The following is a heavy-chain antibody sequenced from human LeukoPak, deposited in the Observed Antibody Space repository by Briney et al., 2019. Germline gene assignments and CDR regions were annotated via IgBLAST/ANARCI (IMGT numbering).Heavy chain of an antibody. CDR3: ARVRDIVVVPAALDYYYGMDV. D-gene: IGHD2-2*01. CDR1: GYTFTGYY. V-gene: IGHV1-2*02. CDR2: INPNSGGT. Sequence: ASVKVSCKASGYTFTGYYIHWVRQAPGQGLEWMGWINPNSGGTNYAQKFQGRVTMTRDTSISTAYMELSRLRSDDTAVYYCARVRDIVVVPAALDYYYGMDVWGQGTTVTVSS. J-gene: IGHJ6*02.